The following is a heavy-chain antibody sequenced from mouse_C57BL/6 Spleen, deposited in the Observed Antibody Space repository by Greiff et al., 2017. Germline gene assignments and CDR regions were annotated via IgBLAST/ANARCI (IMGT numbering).Heavy chain of an antibody. CDR1: GYTFTSYW. CDR2: IDPSDSET. D-gene: IGHD1-1*01. J-gene: IGHJ4*01. Sequence: QVQLQQPGAELVRPGSSVKLSCKASGYTFTSYWMHWVQQRPIQGLEWIGNIDPSDSETHYNQKFKDKATLTVDKSSSTAYMQLSSLTSEDSAVYYCARVGASYGYAMDYWGQGTSVTVSS. CDR3: ARVGASYGYAMDY. V-gene: IGHV1-52*01.